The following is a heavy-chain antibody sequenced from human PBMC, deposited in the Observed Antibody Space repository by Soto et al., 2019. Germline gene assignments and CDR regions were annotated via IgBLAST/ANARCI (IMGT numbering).Heavy chain of an antibody. CDR3: GREETAWAPASGLDV. D-gene: IGHD2-21*02. CDR2: ISTRSDI. Sequence: GWSLRLSCAASLFTFSGYSKNWVRREPGKGLEWVASISTRSDIYYADSVKGRFSISRDNAKNSVSLQMNSLRGETTAVYNPGREETAWAPASGLDVWCQGSTVTVS. V-gene: IGHV3-21*01. J-gene: IGHJ6*02. CDR1: LFTFSGYS.